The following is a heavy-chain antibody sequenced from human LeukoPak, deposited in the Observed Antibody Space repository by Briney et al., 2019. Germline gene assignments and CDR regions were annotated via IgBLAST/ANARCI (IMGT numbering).Heavy chain of an antibody. CDR2: ISWNSGSI. V-gene: IGHV3-9*03. J-gene: IGHJ4*02. D-gene: IGHD3-22*01. CDR1: GFTFDDYA. CDR3: AKGKGYYYDSSGYLTD. Sequence: PGRSLRLSCAASGFTFDDYAMHWVRQAPGKGLEWVSGISWNSGSIGYADSVKGRFTISRDNAKNSLYLQMNSLRAEHMALYYCAKGKGYYYDSSGYLTDWGQGTLVTVSS.